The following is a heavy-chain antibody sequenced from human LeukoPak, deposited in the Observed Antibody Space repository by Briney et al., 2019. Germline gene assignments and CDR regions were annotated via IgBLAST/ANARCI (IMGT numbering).Heavy chain of an antibody. CDR1: GGSISSYY. CDR3: ATTHGYSYGYGMDV. Sequence: SETLSLTCTVSGGSISSYYWSWIRQPPGKGLEWIGYIYYSGSTNYNPSLKSRVTISVDTSKNQFSLKLSSATAADTAVYYCATTHGYSYGYGMDVWGKGTTVTVSS. J-gene: IGHJ6*03. CDR2: IYYSGST. D-gene: IGHD5-18*01. V-gene: IGHV4-59*08.